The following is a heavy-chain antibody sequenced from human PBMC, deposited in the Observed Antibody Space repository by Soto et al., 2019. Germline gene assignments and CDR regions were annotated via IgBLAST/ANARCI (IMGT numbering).Heavy chain of an antibody. V-gene: IGHV3-74*01. Sequence: LRLSCAASGFTFSSYWMHWVRQAPGKGLVWASRLNSDGRSTSYADSVEGRFTISRDNAKNTVYLQMNSLRAEDTAVYYCARETSGWSFDYWGQGTLVTVSS. D-gene: IGHD6-13*01. CDR3: ARETSGWSFDY. J-gene: IGHJ4*02. CDR1: GFTFSSYW. CDR2: LNSDGRST.